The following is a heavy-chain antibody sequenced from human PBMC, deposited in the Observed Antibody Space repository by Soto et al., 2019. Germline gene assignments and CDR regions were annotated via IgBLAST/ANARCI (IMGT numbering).Heavy chain of an antibody. CDR2: ISGSGGST. D-gene: IGHD3-3*01. CDR3: AKDRSGEAFDY. Sequence: PGGSLRLSCAPSGITFNTFWMSWVRQAPGKGLEWVSAISGSGGSTYYADSVKGRFTISRDKSKNTLYLQMNSLRAEDTAVYSCAKDRSGEAFDYWGQGTLVTVSS. CDR1: GITFNTFW. J-gene: IGHJ4*02. V-gene: IGHV3-23*01.